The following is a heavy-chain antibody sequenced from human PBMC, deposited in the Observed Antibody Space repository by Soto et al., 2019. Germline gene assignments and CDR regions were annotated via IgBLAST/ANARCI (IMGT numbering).Heavy chain of an antibody. CDR1: GFTFSSYW. CDR3: ARDRHSNSPYFDY. J-gene: IGHJ4*02. V-gene: IGHV3-74*01. CDR2: INSDGSST. Sequence: GGSLRLSCAASGFTFSSYWMHWVRQAPGKGLVWVSRINSDGSSTSYAYSVKGRFTISRDNAKNTLYLQMNSLTAEDTAVYYCARDRHSNSPYFDYWGQGTLVTVSS. D-gene: IGHD4-4*01.